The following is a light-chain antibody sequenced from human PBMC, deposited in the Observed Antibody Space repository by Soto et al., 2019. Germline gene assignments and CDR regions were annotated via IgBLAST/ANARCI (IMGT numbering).Light chain of an antibody. V-gene: IGLV1-51*01. CDR3: GTWESNLSAGV. CDR2: DNN. Sequence: QSVLTQPPSVSAAPGQKGTISCSGSSSNIGNNYVSWYQQLPGTAPKLLIYDNNKRPSGIPDRFSGSKSGTSATLGITGLPTGDVADYYCGTWESNLSAGVFGGGTKLTVL. J-gene: IGLJ2*01. CDR1: SSNIGNNY.